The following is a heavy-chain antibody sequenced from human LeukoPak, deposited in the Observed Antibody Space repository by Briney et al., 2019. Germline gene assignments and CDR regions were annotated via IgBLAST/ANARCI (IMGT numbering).Heavy chain of an antibody. CDR1: GDSINSLDL. Sequence: SETLSLTCTVSGDSINSLDLWSWVRQPPGKGLEWIGEMYLSGTTHSNPSVKSRVTISIDKSKNQFFLNLSSVTAADTAVYYCARQAARPVGGLAYWGQGTLVTVSS. CDR2: MYLSGTT. V-gene: IGHV4-4*02. J-gene: IGHJ4*02. CDR3: ARQAARPVGGLAY. D-gene: IGHD6-6*01.